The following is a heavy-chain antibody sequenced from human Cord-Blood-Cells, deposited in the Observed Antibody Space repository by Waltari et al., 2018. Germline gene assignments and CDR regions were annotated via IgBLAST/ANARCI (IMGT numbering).Heavy chain of an antibody. CDR2: IIPILGIA. D-gene: IGHD3-22*01. V-gene: IGHV1-69*10. Sequence: QVQLVQSGAEVKKPGSSVQVSCKAYGGTFCSYAISWVRQARGKGLEWMGGIIPILGIANYAQKFQGRVTITADKSTSTAYMELSSLRSEDTAVYYCARDLDYYDSSGYYYFDYWGQGTLVTVSS. CDR1: GGTFCSYA. CDR3: ARDLDYYDSSGYYYFDY. J-gene: IGHJ4*02.